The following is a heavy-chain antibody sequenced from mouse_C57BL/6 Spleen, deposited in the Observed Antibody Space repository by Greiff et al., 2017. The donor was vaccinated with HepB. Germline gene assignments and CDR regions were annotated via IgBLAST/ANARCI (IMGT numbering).Heavy chain of an antibody. J-gene: IGHJ1*03. CDR1: GHSITSGYY. CDR3: AREGYLDV. CDR2: LSYDGSN. V-gene: IGHV3-6*01. Sequence: EPGPGFVKPSQSLSPTCSVTGHSITSGYYWNWIRQFPGNKLEWTVYLSYDGSNNYNPSLKTRISTTRETSKNQVFLKLNSVTTEGTVTYYCAREGYLDVWGTGPTVTVTS.